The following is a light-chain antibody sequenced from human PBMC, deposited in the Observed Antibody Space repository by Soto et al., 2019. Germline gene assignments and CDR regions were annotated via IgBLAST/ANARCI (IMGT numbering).Light chain of an antibody. CDR2: GAS. V-gene: IGKV3-15*01. Sequence: EILLTQSPATLSVSPGETATLSCRASQNVFSDLAWYQHKPGQAPRLLVYGASTRATDAPAKFRGRGSGTEFSLAISCLQSEDSATYYCQQYRSWPRTFGQGSKVEI. J-gene: IGKJ1*01. CDR1: QNVFSD. CDR3: QQYRSWPRT.